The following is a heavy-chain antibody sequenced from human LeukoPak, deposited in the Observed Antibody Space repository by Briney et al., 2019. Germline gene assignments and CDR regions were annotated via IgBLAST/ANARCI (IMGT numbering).Heavy chain of an antibody. J-gene: IGHJ4*02. CDR1: GGSIRSGDYF. CDR3: ARDRAYSGYDYTSDY. V-gene: IGHV4-30-4*08. Sequence: SETLSLTCTVSGGSIRSGDYFWSWIRQPPGKGLEWIGYIYYSGTTYYNPSLESRVTISVDTSKNQFSLKLSSVTAADTAVYYCARDRAYSGYDYTSDYWGQGTLVTVSS. CDR2: IYYSGTT. D-gene: IGHD5-12*01.